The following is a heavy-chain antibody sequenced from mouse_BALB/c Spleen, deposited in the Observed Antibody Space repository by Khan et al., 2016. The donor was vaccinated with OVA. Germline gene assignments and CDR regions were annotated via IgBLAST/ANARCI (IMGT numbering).Heavy chain of an antibody. V-gene: IGHV1-76*01. CDR1: GYTFTTYW. Sequence: QVQLKESGAELVRPGASVKLSCKTSGYTFTTYWIHWVKQRSGQGLEWIARIYPGTGNIYYSANFKGKATLTADTSSSTAYMQFSSLKSEDSAVYFCAREEALYYFDYWGQGTTLTVSS. J-gene: IGHJ2*01. CDR3: AREEALYYFDY. CDR2: IYPGTGNI.